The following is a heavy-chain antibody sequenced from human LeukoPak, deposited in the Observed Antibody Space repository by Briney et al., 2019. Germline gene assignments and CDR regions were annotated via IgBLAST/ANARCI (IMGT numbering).Heavy chain of an antibody. CDR3: ARGGGSGWDYFDY. Sequence: GGSLRLSCAASGFTFSSYWMSWVRQAPGKGLEWVANIKQDGSEKYYVDSVKGRFTISRDNAKNSLYLQMNSLEAEDTAVYYCARGGGSGWDYFDYWGQGTLVTVSS. V-gene: IGHV3-7*01. D-gene: IGHD6-19*01. CDR1: GFTFSSYW. J-gene: IGHJ4*02. CDR2: IKQDGSEK.